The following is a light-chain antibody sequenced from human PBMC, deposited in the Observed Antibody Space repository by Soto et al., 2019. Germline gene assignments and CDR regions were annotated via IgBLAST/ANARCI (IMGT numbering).Light chain of an antibody. V-gene: IGLV1-40*01. CDR3: QSYDISLSVV. CDR2: GNS. CDR1: SSNLGANYD. Sequence: QSVLTQPPSVSGAPGQRVIISCTGSSSNLGANYDVHWYQQLPGTAPKLLIFGNSNRPSGVPDRFSGSKSGTSASLAITGLQSEDEADYYCQSYDISLSVVFGGGTKLTV. J-gene: IGLJ2*01.